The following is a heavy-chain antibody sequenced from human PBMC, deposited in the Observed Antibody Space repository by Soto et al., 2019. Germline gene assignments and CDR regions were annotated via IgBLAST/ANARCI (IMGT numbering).Heavy chain of an antibody. CDR3: AMDSSGLVRKWYIDF. D-gene: IGHD6-6*01. CDR2: ISVSGGRT. CDR1: AFNLSTYA. Sequence: AGSLRLSCAASAFNLSTYAMSWVRQAPGKGLEWVSSISVSGGRTYYADSVKGRFIISRDNSKNTVYLQMNSLTDEDTALYHCAMDSSGLVRKWYIDFWGQGTLVSVSS. J-gene: IGHJ4*01. V-gene: IGHV3-23*01.